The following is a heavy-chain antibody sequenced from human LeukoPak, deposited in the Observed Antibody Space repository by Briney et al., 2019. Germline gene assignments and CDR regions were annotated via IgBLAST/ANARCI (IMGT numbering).Heavy chain of an antibody. D-gene: IGHD3-9*01. Sequence: GGSLRLSCAASGFTFGDYWMTWVRQAPGKGLEWVANIRQDGGDQYYVDSVVGRFTVSRDNAKNSLYLQMNSLRAEDTAVYYCVRHPGRYNILTGYSYYFDYWGQGTLVTVSS. CDR1: GFTFGDYW. V-gene: IGHV3-7*01. J-gene: IGHJ4*02. CDR3: VRHPGRYNILTGYSYYFDY. CDR2: IRQDGGDQ.